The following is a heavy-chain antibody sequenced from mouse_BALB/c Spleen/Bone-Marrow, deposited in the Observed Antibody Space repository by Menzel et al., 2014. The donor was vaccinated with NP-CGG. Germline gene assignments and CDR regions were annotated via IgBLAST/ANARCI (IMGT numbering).Heavy chain of an antibody. CDR3: ARRGYSYGFAY. V-gene: IGHV1-69*02. Sequence: LEESGPELVKPGAPVKLSCKASGYTFTSYWMNWVKQRPGRGLEWIGRIDPSDSESHYNQKFKDKATLTVDKSSSTAYIQLSSLASEDSSVYYCARRGYSYGFAYWGQGTLVTVSA. CDR2: IDPSDSES. D-gene: IGHD1-2*01. CDR1: GYTFTSYW. J-gene: IGHJ3*01.